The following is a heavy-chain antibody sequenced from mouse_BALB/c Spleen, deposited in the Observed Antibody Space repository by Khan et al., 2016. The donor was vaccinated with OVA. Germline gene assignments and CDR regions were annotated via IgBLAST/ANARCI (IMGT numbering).Heavy chain of an antibody. CDR2: ISYSGST. Sequence: EVELVEPGPGLVKPSQSLSLTCTVSGYSITSNYAWNWIRQFPGNKLEWMGYISYSGSTSYHPSLKSRISNTRDSSKDQIFLQLSSVTSEDTATYYCARGNYYGYAMDYWGQGPSVPVSS. CDR3: ARGNYYGYAMDY. V-gene: IGHV3-2*02. D-gene: IGHD1-1*01. J-gene: IGHJ4*01. CDR1: GYSITSNYA.